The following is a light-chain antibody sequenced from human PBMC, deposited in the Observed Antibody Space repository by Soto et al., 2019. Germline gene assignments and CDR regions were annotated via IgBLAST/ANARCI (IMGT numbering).Light chain of an antibody. CDR3: QQYFDYPRT. Sequence: AIRMTQSPSSFSASTGDRVTITCRASQGINYYLAWYQQKAGKAPNVLIYDASTLQSGVPSRFSGSGSRTDFTLIISSLQSEDIATYYCQQYFDYPRTFGQGTKVEIK. CDR2: DAS. V-gene: IGKV1-8*01. CDR1: QGINYY. J-gene: IGKJ1*01.